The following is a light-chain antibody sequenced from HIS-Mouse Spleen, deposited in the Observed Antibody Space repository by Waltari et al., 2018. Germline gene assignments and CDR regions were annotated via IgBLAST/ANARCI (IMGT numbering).Light chain of an antibody. CDR2: EDS. CDR3: YSTDSSGNHRV. V-gene: IGLV3-10*01. J-gene: IGLJ2*01. CDR1: AFPKKY. Sequence: SYELTQPPSVSVSPGQTARITCCGVAFPKKYAYWYQQKSGQAPVLVIYEDSKRPSGIPGRFSGSSSGTMATLTISGAQVEDEADYYCYSTDSSGNHRVFGGGTKLTVL.